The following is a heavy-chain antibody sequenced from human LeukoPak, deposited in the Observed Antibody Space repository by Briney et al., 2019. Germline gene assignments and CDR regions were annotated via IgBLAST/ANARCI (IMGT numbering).Heavy chain of an antibody. D-gene: IGHD3-9*01. CDR2: ISAYNGGT. Sequence: ASVKVSCKASGYTFTSYGISWVRQAPGQGLEWMGWISAYNGGTNYAQKFQGRVTMTRDTSISTAYMELSSLRSEDTAVYYCATHTLYDILTDYSRRGAFDVWGQGTLVTVSS. J-gene: IGHJ3*01. V-gene: IGHV1-18*01. CDR1: GYTFTSYG. CDR3: ATHTLYDILTDYSRRGAFDV.